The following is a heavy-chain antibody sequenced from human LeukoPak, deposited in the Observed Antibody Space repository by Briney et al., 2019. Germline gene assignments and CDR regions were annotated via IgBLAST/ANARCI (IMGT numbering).Heavy chain of an antibody. Sequence: PGRSLRLSCAASGFTFSSYAMHWVRQAPGKGLEWVAVISYDGSNKYYADSVKGRFTISRDNSKNTLYLQMNSLRAEDTAVYYCARDRLWFGEERVGCDAFDIWGQGTMVTVSS. D-gene: IGHD3-10*01. V-gene: IGHV3-30-3*01. CDR2: ISYDGSNK. J-gene: IGHJ3*02. CDR1: GFTFSSYA. CDR3: ARDRLWFGEERVGCDAFDI.